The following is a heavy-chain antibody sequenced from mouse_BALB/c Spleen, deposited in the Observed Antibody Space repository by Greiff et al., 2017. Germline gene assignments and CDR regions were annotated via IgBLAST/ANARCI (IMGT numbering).Heavy chain of an antibody. J-gene: IGHJ2*01. D-gene: IGHD2-4*01. CDR2: ISSGGSYT. Sequence: EVMLVESGGGLVQPGGSRKLSCAASGFTFSSYGMSWVRQTPDKRLEWVATISSGGSYTYYPDSVKGRFTISRDNAKNTLYLQMSSLKSEDTAMYYCARGDYDEGDYWGQGTTLTVSS. CDR1: GFTFSSYG. CDR3: ARGDYDEGDY. V-gene: IGHV5-6*03.